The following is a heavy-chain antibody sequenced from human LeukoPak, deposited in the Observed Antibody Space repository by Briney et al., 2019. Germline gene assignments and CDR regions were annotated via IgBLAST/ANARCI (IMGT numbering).Heavy chain of an antibody. CDR2: ISSSSSTI. D-gene: IGHD4-17*01. CDR1: GFTFSSYS. Sequence: GGSLRLSCAASGFTFSSYSMNWVRQAPGEGLEWGSYISSSSSTIYYADSVKGRFTISRDNAKNSLYLQMNSLRAEDTAVYYCARVESQDYGDYTYYFDYWGQGTLVTVSS. CDR3: ARVESQDYGDYTYYFDY. J-gene: IGHJ4*02. V-gene: IGHV3-48*01.